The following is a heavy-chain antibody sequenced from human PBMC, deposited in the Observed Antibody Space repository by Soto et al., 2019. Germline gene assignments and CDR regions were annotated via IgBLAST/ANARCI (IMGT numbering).Heavy chain of an antibody. V-gene: IGHV5-10-1*01. D-gene: IGHD1-26*01. J-gene: IGHJ6*02. CDR2: IDPSDSYT. Sequence: PGESLKISCKGSGYSFTSYWISWVRQMPGKGLEWMGRIDPSDSYTNYSPSFQGHVTISADKSISTAYLQWSSLKASDTAMYYCARPLRIAYSGSLRYYYYGMDVWGQGTTVTVSS. CDR3: ARPLRIAYSGSLRYYYYGMDV. CDR1: GYSFTSYW.